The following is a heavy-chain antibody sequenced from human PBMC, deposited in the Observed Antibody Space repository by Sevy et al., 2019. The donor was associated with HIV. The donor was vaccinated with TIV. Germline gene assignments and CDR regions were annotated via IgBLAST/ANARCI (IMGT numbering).Heavy chain of an antibody. D-gene: IGHD4-17*01. CDR2: IRNDGGTK. CDR1: GFIFKSYG. V-gene: IGHV3-30*02. J-gene: IGHJ6*02. CDR3: VKGPHPAVTTSYALDV. Sequence: GESLKISCAASGFIFKSYGMHWVRQAPGKGLEWVTFIRNDGGTKYYADSVRGRFTASSDNPKNTLYLQMNSLRPEDTAVYYCVKGPHPAVTTSYALDVWGQGTTVTVSS.